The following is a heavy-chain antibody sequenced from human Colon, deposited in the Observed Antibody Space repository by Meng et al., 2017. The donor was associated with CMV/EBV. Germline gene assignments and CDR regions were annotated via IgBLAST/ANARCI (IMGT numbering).Heavy chain of an antibody. CDR1: GGSITNRNL. J-gene: IGHJ4*02. Sequence: QVQLQQLGPSRVEPSGALSLPCTVSGGSITNRNLWSWVRLPPGKGLEWIGEVYLGGTIHHHPSLQSRVTISLDKAKDHLSLKLASVTAADTAVYYCASLKDYDGRGYYYFESWGQGTLVTVSS. V-gene: IGHV4-4*02. CDR2: VYLGGTI. D-gene: IGHD3-22*01. CDR3: ASLKDYDGRGYYYFES.